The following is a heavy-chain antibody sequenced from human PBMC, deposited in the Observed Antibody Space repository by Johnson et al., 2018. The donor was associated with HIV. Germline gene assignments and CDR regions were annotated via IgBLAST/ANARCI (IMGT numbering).Heavy chain of an antibody. CDR3: ARDRQAVRGTFDI. V-gene: IGHV3-20*04. Sequence: VQLVESGGGLVKPGGSLRLSCTASGFMFDDYGMNWVRQAPGRGLEWVSGINWNGGSTGYADSVKGRFTISRDNAKNSLYLQMNSLRAEDTALYYCARDRQAVRGTFDIWGQGTMVTVSS. J-gene: IGHJ3*02. D-gene: IGHD6-19*01. CDR2: INWNGGST. CDR1: GFMFDDYG.